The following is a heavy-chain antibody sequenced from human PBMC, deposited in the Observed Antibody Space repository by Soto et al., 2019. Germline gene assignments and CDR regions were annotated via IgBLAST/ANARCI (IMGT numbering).Heavy chain of an antibody. CDR2: IYYSGST. CDR1: GGSISSGGYY. J-gene: IGHJ3*02. D-gene: IGHD2-15*01. CDR3: VRYCSGGSCYTGAFDI. Sequence: KTSETLSLTCTVSGGSISSGGYYWSWIRQHPGKGLEWIGYIYYSGSTYYNPSLKSRVTISVDTSKNQFSLKLSSVTAADTAVYYCVRYCSGGSCYTGAFDIWGQGTMVTV. V-gene: IGHV4-31*03.